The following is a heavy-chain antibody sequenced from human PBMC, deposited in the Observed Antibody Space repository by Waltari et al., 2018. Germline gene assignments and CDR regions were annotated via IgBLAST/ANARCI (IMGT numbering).Heavy chain of an antibody. CDR2: IYHSGST. CDR1: GYSISSGYY. V-gene: IGHV4-38-2*01. D-gene: IGHD6-13*01. Sequence: QVQLQESGPGLVKPSETLSLTCAVSGYSISSGYYWGWIRQPPGKGLEWIGSIYHSGSTYYNPSLKSRVTISVDTSKNQFSLKLSSVTAADTAVYYCARHDSSTNAFDIWGQGTMVTVSS. CDR3: ARHDSSTNAFDI. J-gene: IGHJ3*02.